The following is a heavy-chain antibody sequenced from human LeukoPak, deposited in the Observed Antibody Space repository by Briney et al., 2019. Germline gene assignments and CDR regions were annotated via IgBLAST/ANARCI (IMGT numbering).Heavy chain of an antibody. V-gene: IGHV4-34*12. CDR2: IFHSGRT. CDR1: GGSFSGYS. D-gene: IGHD6-19*01. CDR3: ARETEKQWQY. J-gene: IGHJ3*01. Sequence: SETLSLNCAVYGGSFSGYSWTWIRQPPGKGLEWVASIFHSGRTYYNPSLKSRVTISVDTSKNQFSLTLSSVTAADTAVYYCARETEKQWQYWGQGTLVTVSS.